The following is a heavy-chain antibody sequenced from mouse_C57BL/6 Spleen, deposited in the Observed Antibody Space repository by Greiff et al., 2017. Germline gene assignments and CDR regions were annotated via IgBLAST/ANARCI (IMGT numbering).Heavy chain of an antibody. D-gene: IGHD2-5*01. CDR3: ARSYYSNWDAMDY. Sequence: VQLQQPGAELVKPGASVKMSCKASGYTFTSYWITWVKQRPGQGLEWIGDIYPGSGSTNYNEKFKSKATLTVDTSSSTAYMQLSSLTSEDSAVYYCARSYYSNWDAMDYWGQGTSVTVAS. CDR2: IYPGSGST. V-gene: IGHV1-55*01. CDR1: GYTFTSYW. J-gene: IGHJ4*01.